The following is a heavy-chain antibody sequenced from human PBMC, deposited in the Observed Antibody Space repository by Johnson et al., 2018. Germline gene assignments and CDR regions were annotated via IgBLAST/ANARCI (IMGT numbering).Heavy chain of an antibody. D-gene: IGHD3/OR15-3a*01. Sequence: VQLVQSGGALVQPGGSLRLSCTASGLTFSNYVMTWSRPAPGEGLEWVSSIGPSGGTTYYGNSVKGRFTISRENSKNTLYWEMKSLRADDTAIYNCAKTNRESYGISDFGGQGTMVPVSS. CDR3: AKTNRESYGISDF. V-gene: IGHV3-23*04. J-gene: IGHJ3*01. CDR2: IGPSGGTT. CDR1: GLTFSNYV.